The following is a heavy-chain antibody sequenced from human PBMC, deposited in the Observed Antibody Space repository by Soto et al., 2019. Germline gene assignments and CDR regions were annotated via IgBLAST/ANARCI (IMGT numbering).Heavy chain of an antibody. CDR2: ISYDGSNK. J-gene: IGHJ6*02. Sequence: GGSLRLSCAASGFTFSSYAMHWVRQAPGKGLEWVAVISYDGSNKYYADSVKGRFTISRDNSKNTLYLQMNSLRAEDTAVYYCARLEIAGIAVAGGMDVWGQGTTVTVSS. CDR1: GFTFSSYA. D-gene: IGHD6-19*01. V-gene: IGHV3-30-3*01. CDR3: ARLEIAGIAVAGGMDV.